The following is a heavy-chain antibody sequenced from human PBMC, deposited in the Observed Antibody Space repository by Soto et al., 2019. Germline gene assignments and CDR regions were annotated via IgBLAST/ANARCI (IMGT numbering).Heavy chain of an antibody. CDR1: GGSISSGDYY. CDR2: IYYSGST. Sequence: QVQLQESGPGLVKPSQTLSLTCTVSGGSISSGDYYWSWIRQPPGKGLEWIGYIYYSGSTYYNPSLKSRVTISVDTSKNQFSLKLSSVTAADTAVYYCARGGRAAAGDNWFDPWGQGTLVTVSS. J-gene: IGHJ5*02. V-gene: IGHV4-30-4*01. D-gene: IGHD6-13*01. CDR3: ARGGRAAAGDNWFDP.